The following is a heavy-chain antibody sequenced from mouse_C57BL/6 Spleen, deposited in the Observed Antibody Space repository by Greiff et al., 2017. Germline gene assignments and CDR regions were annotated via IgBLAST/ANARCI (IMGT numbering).Heavy chain of an antibody. CDR1: GFTFSDYG. V-gene: IGHV5-17*01. D-gene: IGHD2-1*01. J-gene: IGHJ3*01. Sequence: EVKLVESGGGLVKPGGSLKLSCAASGFTFSDYGMHWVRQAPETGLEWVAYISSGSSTIYYADTVKGRFTISRDNAKNTLFLQMTSLRSEDTAMDYCARGGNYRFAYWGQGTLVTVSA. CDR2: ISSGSSTI. CDR3: ARGGNYRFAY.